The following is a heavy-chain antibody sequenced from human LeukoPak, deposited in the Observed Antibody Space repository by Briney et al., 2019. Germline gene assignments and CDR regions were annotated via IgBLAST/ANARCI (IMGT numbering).Heavy chain of an antibody. Sequence: GRSLRLSCAASGFTFSDYYMSWIRQAPGKGLEWVSYISSSGSTIYYADSVKGRFTISRANAKNSLYLQMNSLRAEDTAVYYCARRPGDSYYFDYWGQGTLVPVSS. D-gene: IGHD1-26*01. CDR3: ARRPGDSYYFDY. J-gene: IGHJ4*02. V-gene: IGHV3-11*01. CDR1: GFTFSDYY. CDR2: ISSSGSTI.